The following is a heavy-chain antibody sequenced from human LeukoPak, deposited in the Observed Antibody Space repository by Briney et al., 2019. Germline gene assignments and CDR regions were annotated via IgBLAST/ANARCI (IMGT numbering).Heavy chain of an antibody. Sequence: GGSLRLSCAASGFMFSDYYMHWIRQAPGKGLEWVPFISSGGTTIYYADSVKGRFTISRDNAKNSLYLQMNSLRVDDTAVYYCARGASVVAGSDDAFDIWGQGTMVTVSS. V-gene: IGHV3-11*04. CDR1: GFMFSDYY. CDR2: ISSGGTTI. J-gene: IGHJ3*02. CDR3: ARGASVVAGSDDAFDI. D-gene: IGHD6-19*01.